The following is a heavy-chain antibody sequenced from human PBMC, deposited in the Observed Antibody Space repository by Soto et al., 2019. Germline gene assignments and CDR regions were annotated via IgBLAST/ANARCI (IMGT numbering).Heavy chain of an antibody. CDR2: INAGNGNT. D-gene: IGHD3-10*01. Sequence: ASVKVSCKASGYTFTSYAMHWVRQAPGQRLEWMGWINAGNGNTKYSQKFQGRVTITRDTSASTAYMELSSLRSEDTAVYYCARDLGGTAYYYGSGNPYPDYYGMDVWGQGTTVTVSS. J-gene: IGHJ6*02. V-gene: IGHV1-3*01. CDR1: GYTFTSYA. CDR3: ARDLGGTAYYYGSGNPYPDYYGMDV.